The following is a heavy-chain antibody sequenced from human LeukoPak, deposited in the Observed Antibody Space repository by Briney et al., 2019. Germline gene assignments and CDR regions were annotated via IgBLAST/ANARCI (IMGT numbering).Heavy chain of an antibody. CDR1: GFTFSSYA. CDR2: ISDSGGST. V-gene: IGHV3-23*01. D-gene: IGHD1-26*01. J-gene: IGHJ4*02. CDR3: AKTGGIVGAVYFDY. Sequence: GGSPRLSCAVSGFTFSSYAMSWVRQAPGKGLEWVSVISDSGGSTHYADSVKGRFTISRDNSKNTLYLQMNSLRAEDTAVYYCAKTGGIVGAVYFDYWGQGTLVTVSS.